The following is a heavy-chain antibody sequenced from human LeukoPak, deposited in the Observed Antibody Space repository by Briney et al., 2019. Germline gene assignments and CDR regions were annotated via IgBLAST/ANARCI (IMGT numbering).Heavy chain of an antibody. CDR3: ARVTVVVYYYYMDV. Sequence: GGSLRLSCAASGFTFSSYSMNWVRQAPGKGLEWVSSISSSSSYTYYADSVKGRFTISRDNAKNSLYLQMNSLRAEDTAVYYCARVTVVVYYYYMDVWGKGTTVTVSS. CDR1: GFTFSSYS. V-gene: IGHV3-21*01. J-gene: IGHJ6*03. CDR2: ISSSSSYT. D-gene: IGHD3-22*01.